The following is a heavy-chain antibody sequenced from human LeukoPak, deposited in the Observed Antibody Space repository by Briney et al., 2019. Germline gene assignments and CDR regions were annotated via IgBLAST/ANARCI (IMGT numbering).Heavy chain of an antibody. J-gene: IGHJ5*02. Sequence: GGSLRLSCAASGFTFSSYEMNWVRQAPGKGLEWVSYISSSGSTIYYADSVKGRFTISRDNAKNSLYLQMNSLRAEDTAVYYCARDQSGGNSGYASNWFDPWGQGTLVTVSS. CDR2: ISSSGSTI. D-gene: IGHD5-12*01. V-gene: IGHV3-48*03. CDR1: GFTFSSYE. CDR3: ARDQSGGNSGYASNWFDP.